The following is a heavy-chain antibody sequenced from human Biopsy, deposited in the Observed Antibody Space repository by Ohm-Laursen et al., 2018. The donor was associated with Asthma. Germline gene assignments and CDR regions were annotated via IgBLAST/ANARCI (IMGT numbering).Heavy chain of an antibody. CDR3: ARESSVAGSSDFDY. Sequence: SSLRLSCAASGFTFSSYGMHWVRQAPGKGLEWVAVISYDGSNKYYADSVKGRFTISRGNSKNTLYLQMNSLRAEDTAVYYCARESSVAGSSDFDYWGQGTLVTVSS. V-gene: IGHV3-30*03. CDR2: ISYDGSNK. CDR1: GFTFSSYG. D-gene: IGHD6-19*01. J-gene: IGHJ4*02.